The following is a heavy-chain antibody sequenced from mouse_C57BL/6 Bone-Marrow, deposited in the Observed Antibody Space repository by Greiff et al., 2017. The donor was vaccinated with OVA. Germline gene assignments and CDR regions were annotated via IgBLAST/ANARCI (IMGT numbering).Heavy chain of an antibody. D-gene: IGHD3-1*01. Sequence: VHVKQSGPELVKPGASVKISCKASGYSFTDYNMNWVKQSNGQSLEWIGVINPNYGTTSYNQKFKGKATLTVDQSSSTAYMQLNSLTSEDSAVYYCARSGLQAWFAYWGQGTLVTVSA. CDR3: ARSGLQAWFAY. CDR2: INPNYGTT. V-gene: IGHV1-39*01. CDR1: GYSFTDYN. J-gene: IGHJ3*01.